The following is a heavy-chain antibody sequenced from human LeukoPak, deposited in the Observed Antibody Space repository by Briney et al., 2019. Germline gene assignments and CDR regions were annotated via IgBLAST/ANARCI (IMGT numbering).Heavy chain of an antibody. J-gene: IGHJ4*02. Sequence: PGRSLRLSCAASGFTFSSYAIHWVRQAPGKGLEWVAVIWYDGSNKYYADSVKGRFTISRDNSKNTLYLQMNSLRAEDTAVYYCARDFSATLDYWGQGTLVTVSS. CDR1: GFTFSSYA. V-gene: IGHV3-33*08. CDR2: IWYDGSNK. D-gene: IGHD2-15*01. CDR3: ARDFSATLDY.